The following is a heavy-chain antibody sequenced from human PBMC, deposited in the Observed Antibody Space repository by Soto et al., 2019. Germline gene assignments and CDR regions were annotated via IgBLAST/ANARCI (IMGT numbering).Heavy chain of an antibody. D-gene: IGHD3-10*01. Sequence: GGSLRLSCAASGFVFSSHPMSWVRQAPEKGLEWVAGISDGGDLTYNADSVRGRFTISRDNSRNTLYLQMNSLRAEDTAVYYCARRVIGSSRAFDIWGQGTMVTVSS. CDR2: ISDGGDLT. CDR3: ARRVIGSSRAFDI. J-gene: IGHJ3*02. V-gene: IGHV3-23*01. CDR1: GFVFSSHP.